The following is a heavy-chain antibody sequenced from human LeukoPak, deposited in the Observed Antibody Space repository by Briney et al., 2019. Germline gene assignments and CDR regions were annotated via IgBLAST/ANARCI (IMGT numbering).Heavy chain of an antibody. CDR1: GFTFTSYE. CDR2: ISSSSSTI. CDR3: ARSSRSITMIVVATERTTGPRYYFDY. J-gene: IGHJ4*02. D-gene: IGHD3-22*01. V-gene: IGHV3-48*03. Sequence: GGSLGLSSAASGFTFTSYEMNTVREAPGKGLEWVSYISSSSSTIYSADSVKGRFTISRDNAKNSLYLQMNSLRAEDTAVYYCARSSRSITMIVVATERTTGPRYYFDYWGQGTLVTVSS.